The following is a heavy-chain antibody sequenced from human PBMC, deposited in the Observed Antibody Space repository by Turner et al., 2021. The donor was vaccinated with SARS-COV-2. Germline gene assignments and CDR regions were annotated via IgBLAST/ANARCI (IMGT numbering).Heavy chain of an antibody. J-gene: IGHJ6*02. CDR1: GGSLSSSSYY. CDR3: AGEVVAATRPYYYGMDV. CDR2: IYYSGST. Sequence: QLQLQESGPGLAKPSATLSLSCTVSGGSLSSSSYYWGWIRQPPGKGLEWVGNIYYSGSTYYNPSLKRRVTISVDTSKNQFSLKLSSVTAADTAVYYCAGEVVAATRPYYYGMDVWGQGTTVTVSS. V-gene: IGHV4-39*02. D-gene: IGHD2-15*01.